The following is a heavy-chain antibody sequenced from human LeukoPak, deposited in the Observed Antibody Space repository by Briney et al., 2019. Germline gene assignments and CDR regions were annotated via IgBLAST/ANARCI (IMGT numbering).Heavy chain of an antibody. CDR2: ISAYNGNT. D-gene: IGHD6-13*01. CDR3: ARDRIGIADFDY. CDR1: GYTFTSYG. J-gene: IGHJ4*02. V-gene: IGHV1-18*01. Sequence: GASVKVSCKASGYTFTSYGISWVRQAPGQGLEWMGWISAYNGNTNYAQKLQGRVTTTTDTSTSTADMELRSLRSDDTAVYYCARDRIGIADFDYWGQGTLVTVSS.